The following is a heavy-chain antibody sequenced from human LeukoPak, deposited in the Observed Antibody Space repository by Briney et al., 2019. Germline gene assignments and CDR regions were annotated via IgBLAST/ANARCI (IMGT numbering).Heavy chain of an antibody. CDR2: ISGSGDTI. Sequence: GGSLRLSCAASGFSFSDYEMNWVRQAPGKGLEWVSYISGSGDTIYYADSVRGRFTISRDNAKNSLYLQMNSLRAEDTAVYYCARVLSRYCSSAGCYDGVFDYWGQGTLVTVSS. D-gene: IGHD2-2*01. CDR1: GFSFSDYE. V-gene: IGHV3-48*03. J-gene: IGHJ4*02. CDR3: ARVLSRYCSSAGCYDGVFDY.